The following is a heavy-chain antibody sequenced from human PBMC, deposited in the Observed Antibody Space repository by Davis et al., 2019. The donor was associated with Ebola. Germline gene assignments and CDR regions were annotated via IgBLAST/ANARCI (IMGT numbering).Heavy chain of an antibody. V-gene: IGHV4-61*01. CDR1: GGSVSSGSYY. J-gene: IGHJ6*04. Sequence: SETLSLTCTVSGGSVSSGSYYWSCIRQPPGKGLEWIGYIYYSGSTNYNPSLKSRVTISVDTSKNQFSLKLSSVTAADTAVYYCARVSELYGMDVWGKGTTVTVSS. D-gene: IGHD1-26*01. CDR2: IYYSGST. CDR3: ARVSELYGMDV.